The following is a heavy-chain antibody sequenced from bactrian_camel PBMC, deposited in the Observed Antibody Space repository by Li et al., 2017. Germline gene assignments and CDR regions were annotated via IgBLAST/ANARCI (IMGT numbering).Heavy chain of an antibody. V-gene: IGHV3S53*01. CDR2: IDENDHI. D-gene: IGHD3*01. CDR3: ASRRVCTVNYGAVGRSGFYPF. J-gene: IGHJ4*01. Sequence: HVQLVESGGGSVQARGSLRLSCVDSRNFYSFNCMAWFRQTPGREREGVAAIDENDHIAFADDVKGRFSLLKDNDKNTLYLQMNNVKPEDSGMYYCASRRVCTVNYGAVGRSGFYPFWGHGTQVTVS. CDR1: RNFYSFNC.